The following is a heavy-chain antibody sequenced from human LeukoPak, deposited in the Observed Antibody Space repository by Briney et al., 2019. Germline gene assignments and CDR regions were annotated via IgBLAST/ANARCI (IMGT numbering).Heavy chain of an antibody. D-gene: IGHD6-25*01. V-gene: IGHV3-30*18. Sequence: GGSLRLSCAASGFTFSSYAMSWVRQAPGKGLEWVAVISYDGINKHYADSVKGRFTISRDNSKSTLYLQMNSLRTEDTAVYYCAKDLGPAAGLSPINWGQGTLVTVSS. CDR1: GFTFSSYA. J-gene: IGHJ4*02. CDR3: AKDLGPAAGLSPIN. CDR2: ISYDGINK.